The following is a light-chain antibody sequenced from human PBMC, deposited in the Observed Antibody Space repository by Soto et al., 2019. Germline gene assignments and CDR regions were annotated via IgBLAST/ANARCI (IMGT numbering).Light chain of an antibody. CDR2: GAS. V-gene: IGKV3-15*01. Sequence: EIVMTQSPATLSVSPGERATLSCRASQSVGTYLAWYQQKPGQAPRILIYGASTRAAGISPRFSGGGSGTEFPLTISSLQAEDFAVYHWQQYNDWPRTFGQGTKVGIK. J-gene: IGKJ1*01. CDR1: QSVGTY. CDR3: QQYNDWPRT.